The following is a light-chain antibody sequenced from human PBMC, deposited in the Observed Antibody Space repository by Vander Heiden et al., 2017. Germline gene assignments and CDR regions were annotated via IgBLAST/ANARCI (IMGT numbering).Light chain of an antibody. Sequence: DIQMTQSPSSLSASVGDRVTITCRASQTISNYLNWYQQKPGKAPKLLIYAASSLQSGVPSRFRGSGSGTDFTLTISSLQPEDFATYYCQQSYSTLWTFGQGTKVEIK. CDR3: QQSYSTLWT. J-gene: IGKJ1*01. V-gene: IGKV1-39*01. CDR2: AAS. CDR1: QTISNY.